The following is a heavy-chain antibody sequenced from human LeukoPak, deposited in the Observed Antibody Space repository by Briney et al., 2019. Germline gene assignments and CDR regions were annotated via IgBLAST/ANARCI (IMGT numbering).Heavy chain of an antibody. CDR3: ARDQGDIVATSLSDY. Sequence: ASVKVSCKASGYTFTGYYMHWVRQAPGQGLEWMGWINPNSGGTNYAQKFQGRVTMTRDTSISTAYMELGRLRSDDTAVYYCARDQGDIVATSLSDYWGQGTLVTVSS. D-gene: IGHD5-12*01. CDR2: INPNSGGT. CDR1: GYTFTGYY. J-gene: IGHJ4*02. V-gene: IGHV1-2*02.